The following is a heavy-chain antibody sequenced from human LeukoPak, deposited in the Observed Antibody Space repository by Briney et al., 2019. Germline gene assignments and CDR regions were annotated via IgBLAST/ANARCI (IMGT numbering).Heavy chain of an antibody. CDR3: ARDDKWSDKPFDL. CDR2: ISTIISHI. J-gene: IGHJ4*02. D-gene: IGHD1-26*01. CDR1: GFTFSCYI. V-gene: IGHV3-21*01. Sequence: GAPLKLSCTASGFTFSCYIVNWVRQAPGQGLEWVASISTIISHIYYADSLKGRFTVSRDNAKNSLYLHMNSLRAEDAAVYYCARDDKWSDKPFDLWGPETLVTVFS.